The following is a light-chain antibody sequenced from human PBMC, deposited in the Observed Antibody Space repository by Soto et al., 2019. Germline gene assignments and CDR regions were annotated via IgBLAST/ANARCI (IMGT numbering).Light chain of an antibody. J-gene: IGLJ3*02. CDR3: CSYAGSSTWV. CDR2: EGS. CDR1: SSDVGSYNL. V-gene: IGLV2-23*01. Sequence: QSALTQPASVSGSPGQSITISCTGTSSDVGSYNLVSWYQQHPGKAPKLMIYEGSKRPSGVSNRFSGSKSGNTASLTISGRKAEDEADYYCCSYAGSSTWVFGGGTELSVL.